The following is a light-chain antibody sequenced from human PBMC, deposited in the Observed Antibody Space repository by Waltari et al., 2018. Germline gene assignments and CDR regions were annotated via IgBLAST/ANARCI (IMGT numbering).Light chain of an antibody. CDR1: QGISSY. J-gene: IGKJ1*01. CDR3: LQHNSYPWT. V-gene: IGKV1-17*01. CDR2: AAT. Sequence: DIQMTQSPSSLSASVGDTVTITCRASQGISSYLNWFQQKSGKAPKLLIYAATTLQSGVPSRFSGSGSGTEFTLTISSLQPEDFAAYYCLQHNSYPWTFGQGTKVEIK.